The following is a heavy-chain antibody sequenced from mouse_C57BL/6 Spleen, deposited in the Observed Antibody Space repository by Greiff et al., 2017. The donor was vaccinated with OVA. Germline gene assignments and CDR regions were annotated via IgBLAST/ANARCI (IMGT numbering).Heavy chain of an antibody. CDR1: GYTFTSYW. CDR2: IYPGSGST. J-gene: IGHJ4*01. V-gene: IGHV1-55*01. Sequence: QVQLQQPGAELVKPGASVKMSCKASGYTFTSYWITWVKQRPGQGLEWIGDIYPGSGSTNYNEKFKSKATLTVDTSSSTAYMQLSSLTSEDSAVYYCARKPYYSNYDAMDDWGQGPSVTVSS. D-gene: IGHD2-5*01. CDR3: ARKPYYSNYDAMDD.